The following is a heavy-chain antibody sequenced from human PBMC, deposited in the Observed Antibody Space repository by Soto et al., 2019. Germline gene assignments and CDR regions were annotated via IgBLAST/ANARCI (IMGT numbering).Heavy chain of an antibody. J-gene: IGHJ3*02. V-gene: IGHV1-3*01. CDR3: ARVGSSWFYDAFDI. CDR1: GYTFTSYA. CDR2: INAGNGNT. D-gene: IGHD6-13*01. Sequence: EASVKVSCKASGYTFTSYAMHWVRQAPGQRLEWMGWINAGNGNTKYSQKFQGRVTITRDTSASTAYMELSSLRSEDTAVYYCARVGSSWFYDAFDIWGQGTMVTVSS.